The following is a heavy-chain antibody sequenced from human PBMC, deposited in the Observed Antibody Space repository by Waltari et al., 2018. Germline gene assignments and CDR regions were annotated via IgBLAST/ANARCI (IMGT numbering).Heavy chain of an antibody. J-gene: IGHJ5*02. D-gene: IGHD6-13*01. CDR2: IYYTGST. CDR3: ARDCSGSWYYWFDP. V-gene: IGHV4-39*07. CDR1: GGSISSHRYY. Sequence: QLRLQESGPGLVKPSETLSLTCTVSGGSISSHRYYWGWIRQPPGKGLGWIGSIYYTGSTYYNPSLKSRVTISVDTSKNQFSLKLSSVTAADTAVYYCARDCSGSWYYWFDPWGQGTLVTVSS.